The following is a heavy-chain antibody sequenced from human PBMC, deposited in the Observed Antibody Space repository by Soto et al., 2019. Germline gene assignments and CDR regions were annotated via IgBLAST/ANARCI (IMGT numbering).Heavy chain of an antibody. Sequence: GGSLRLSCVASGFVFKDSSIHWVRQASGKGLEWVGRIRDRAYNYATAYTASVKGRFTISRDDSTNTAYLQMNSLRTEDTAIYYCTRLISAAQDYWGQGTLVIVSS. D-gene: IGHD3-10*01. J-gene: IGHJ4*02. CDR3: TRLISAAQDY. CDR1: GFVFKDSS. V-gene: IGHV3-73*01. CDR2: IRDRAYNYAT.